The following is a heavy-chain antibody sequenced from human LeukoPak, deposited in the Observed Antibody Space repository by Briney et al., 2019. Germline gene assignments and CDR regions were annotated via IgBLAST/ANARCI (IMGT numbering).Heavy chain of an antibody. V-gene: IGHV3-30-3*01. J-gene: IGHJ3*02. D-gene: IGHD2-2*01. CDR2: ISYDGSNK. CDR3: ARDSSTSIFSLNAFDI. CDR1: GFTFSSYA. Sequence: PGRFLRLSCAASGFTFSSYAMHWVRQAPGKGLEWVAVISYDGSNKYYADSVKGRFTISRDNSKNTLYLQMNSLRAEDTAVFYCARDSSTSIFSLNAFDIWGQGTMVTVSS.